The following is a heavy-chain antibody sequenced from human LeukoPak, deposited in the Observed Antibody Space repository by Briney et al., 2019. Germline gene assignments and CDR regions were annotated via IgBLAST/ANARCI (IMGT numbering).Heavy chain of an antibody. J-gene: IGHJ4*02. CDR2: ISGSGDST. V-gene: IGHV3-23*01. CDR1: GFTFSTYA. CDR3: ARDRGRYYDSRGFYWGYYSDS. D-gene: IGHD3-22*01. Sequence: GGSLRLSCAASGFTFSTYAVNWVRQAPGKGLEWVSTISGSGDSTYYADSVKGRFTISRDNSKDTLYLQMSSVRVDDTAVYYCARDRGRYYDSRGFYWGYYSDSWGQGILVTVST.